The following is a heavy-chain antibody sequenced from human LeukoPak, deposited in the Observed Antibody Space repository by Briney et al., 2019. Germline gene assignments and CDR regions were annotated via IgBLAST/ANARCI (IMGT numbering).Heavy chain of an antibody. V-gene: IGHV4-59*08. J-gene: IGHJ5*02. Sequence: PSETLSLTCVVSGGSISGYHWSWIRQPPGKGLEWIGYIYYKGVTNYNPSLKSRVTISLDTSKSQFSLNLRSATAADTAVYYCARLVAVTSTVDYFDPWGQGAVVTVSS. D-gene: IGHD2-21*02. CDR3: ARLVAVTSTVDYFDP. CDR2: IYYKGVT. CDR1: GGSISGYH.